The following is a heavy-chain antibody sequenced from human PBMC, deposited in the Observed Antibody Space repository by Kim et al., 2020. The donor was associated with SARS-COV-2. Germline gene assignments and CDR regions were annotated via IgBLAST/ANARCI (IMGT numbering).Heavy chain of an antibody. D-gene: IGHD6-6*01. J-gene: IGHJ4*02. Sequence: SETLSLTCTVSGGSISSNSYYWHWIRQPPGKGLEYIGTVYYNGNTYYNPSLKSRLTMSVDTSKNQFSLKLSSVTAADTAVYYCVRQQGGSSRFDYWGQGTLVTVSS. V-gene: IGHV4-39*01. CDR1: GGSISSNSYY. CDR3: VRQQGGSSRFDY. CDR2: VYYNGNT.